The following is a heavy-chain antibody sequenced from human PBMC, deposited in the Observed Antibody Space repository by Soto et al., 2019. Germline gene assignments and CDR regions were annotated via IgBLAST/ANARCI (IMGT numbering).Heavy chain of an antibody. Sequence: GGSLRLSCAASGFTFSSYGMHWVRQAPGKGLEWVAVISYDGSNKYYADSVKGRFTISRDNSKNTLYLQMNSLRAEDTAVYYCAKAFSEYYYDSSGYYNYYYYYGMDVWGQGTTVTVSS. J-gene: IGHJ6*02. D-gene: IGHD3-22*01. CDR1: GFTFSSYG. CDR3: AKAFSEYYYDSSGYYNYYYYYGMDV. V-gene: IGHV3-30*18. CDR2: ISYDGSNK.